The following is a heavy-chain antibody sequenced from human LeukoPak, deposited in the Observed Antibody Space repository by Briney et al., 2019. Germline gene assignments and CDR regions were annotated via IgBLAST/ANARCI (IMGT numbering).Heavy chain of an antibody. CDR1: GGSFSGYY. D-gene: IGHD5-12*01. Sequence: SETLSLTCAVYGGSFSGYYWSWIRQPPGKGLEWIGEINHGGSTNYNPSLKSRVTISVDTSKNQFSLKLSSVTAADTAVYYCARMTQVEMATIAFDFDYWGQGTLVTVSS. J-gene: IGHJ4*02. CDR3: ARMTQVEMATIAFDFDY. CDR2: INHGGST. V-gene: IGHV4-34*01.